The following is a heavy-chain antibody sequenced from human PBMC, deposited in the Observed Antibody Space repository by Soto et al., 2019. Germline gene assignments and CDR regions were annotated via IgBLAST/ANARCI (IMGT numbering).Heavy chain of an antibody. D-gene: IGHD3-3*01. J-gene: IGHJ6*03. V-gene: IGHV1-3*01. Sequence: ASVKVSCKASGYTFTSYAMHWVRQAPGQRLEWMGWINAGNGNTKYSQKFQGRVTITSDTSASTAYMELRGLRYEDTAVYYCAREFTFFGVVTYYYYYYMDVWGKGTTVTVSS. CDR2: INAGNGNT. CDR3: AREFTFFGVVTYYYYYYMDV. CDR1: GYTFTSYA.